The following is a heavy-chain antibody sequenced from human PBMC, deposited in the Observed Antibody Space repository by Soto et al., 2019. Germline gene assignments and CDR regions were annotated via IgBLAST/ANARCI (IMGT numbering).Heavy chain of an antibody. CDR1: GYTFTGYY. CDR2: INPNSGGT. D-gene: IGHD6-13*01. Sequence: QVQLVQSGAEVKKPGASVKVSCKASGYTFTGYYMHWVRQAPGQGLEWMGWINPNSGGTNYAQKFEGWVTMTKDTSISTACMELSRLRSDDTAVYYCARGEGQQLVSGWFDPWGQGTLVTVSS. J-gene: IGHJ5*02. CDR3: ARGEGQQLVSGWFDP. V-gene: IGHV1-2*04.